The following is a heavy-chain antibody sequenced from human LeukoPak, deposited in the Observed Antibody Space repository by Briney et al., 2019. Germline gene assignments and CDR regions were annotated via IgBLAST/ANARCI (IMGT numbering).Heavy chain of an antibody. Sequence: KPSETPSLTCTVSVHSISSYFGRSIRQPPGKGLGRIGYIYYSGSTNYNPSLKSRVTISLDTSKNQLSLKVSSVTAADTAVYYCARDGDCSRGSCYFPRYGMDVWGKGTTVTVSS. J-gene: IGHJ6*04. CDR3: ARDGDCSRGSCYFPRYGMDV. D-gene: IGHD2-15*01. V-gene: IGHV4-59*13. CDR2: IYYSGST. CDR1: VHSISSYF.